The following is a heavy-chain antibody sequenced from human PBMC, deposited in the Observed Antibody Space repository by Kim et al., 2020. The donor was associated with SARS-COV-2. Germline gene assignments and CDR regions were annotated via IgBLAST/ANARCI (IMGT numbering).Heavy chain of an antibody. Sequence: SETLSLTCIVSGDSVSPYYWRWIRQRPEKVLEWVGYIYNSGTTKYNPSLTSRVTISVDTSKTQYSLKVTSVTASDTAVYYCARHGGAGRSDPRVFDCWGQGTLVTVSS. CDR3: ARHGGAGRSDPRVFDC. V-gene: IGHV4-59*08. J-gene: IGHJ4*02. D-gene: IGHD3-16*01. CDR1: GDSVSPYY. CDR2: IYNSGTT.